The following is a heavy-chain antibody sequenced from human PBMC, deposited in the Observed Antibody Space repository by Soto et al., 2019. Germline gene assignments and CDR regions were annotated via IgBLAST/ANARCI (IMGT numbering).Heavy chain of an antibody. D-gene: IGHD1-26*01. J-gene: IGHJ5*02. CDR2: MNPGSGDT. Sequence: ASVKVSCKASGYTFTNNDVTWVRQATGQGLEWMGWMNPGSGDTGYAQKFQGRVTMTRNISIATAYMELSSLRSEDTAIYYCARSSGGNFGIIIEGTNWFAPCGQGTLVTV. CDR1: GYTFTNND. V-gene: IGHV1-8*01. CDR3: ARSSGGNFGIIIEGTNWFAP.